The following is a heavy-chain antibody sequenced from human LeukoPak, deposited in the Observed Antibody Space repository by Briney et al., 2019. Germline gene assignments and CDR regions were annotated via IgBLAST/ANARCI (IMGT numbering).Heavy chain of an antibody. D-gene: IGHD1-26*01. CDR3: ARVLGSGSYPSKKYYFDY. Sequence: ASVKVSCKASGYTFTGYYMHWVRQAPGQGLEWMGWINPNSGGTNYAQKFQGRVTMTRDTSISTAYMELSRLRSDDTAVYYCARVLGSGSYPSKKYYFDYWGQGTLVTVSS. J-gene: IGHJ4*02. V-gene: IGHV1-2*02. CDR1: GYTFTGYY. CDR2: INPNSGGT.